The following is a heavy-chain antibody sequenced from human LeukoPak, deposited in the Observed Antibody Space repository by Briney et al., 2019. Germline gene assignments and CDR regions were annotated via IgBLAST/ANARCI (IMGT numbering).Heavy chain of an antibody. Sequence: AGGSLRLSCAASRFTFSSYSMKWVRQAPGKGLEWVSSVSTSSIYIYYADSVKGRFTISRDNAKNSLYLQMNSLRAEDTAVYYCARVNWNDLGYYFDYWGQGTLVTVSS. V-gene: IGHV3-21*06. J-gene: IGHJ4*02. CDR1: RFTFSSYS. CDR3: ARVNWNDLGYYFDY. CDR2: VSTSSIYI. D-gene: IGHD1-20*01.